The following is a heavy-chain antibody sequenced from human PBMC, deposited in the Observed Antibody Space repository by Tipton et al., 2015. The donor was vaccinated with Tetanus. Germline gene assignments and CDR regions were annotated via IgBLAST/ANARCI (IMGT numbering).Heavy chain of an antibody. J-gene: IGHJ4*02. CDR3: VSGSSLDY. D-gene: IGHD6-19*01. Sequence: SLRLSCEVSGFTLSRFGMNWVRQAPGKGLEWISSLSSTSTYIYYATSVKGRFTISRDNAKNSLFLQMNSLRAEDTAIYYCVSGSSLDYWSQGTLVTVS. V-gene: IGHV3-21*01. CDR2: LSSTSTYI. CDR1: GFTLSRFG.